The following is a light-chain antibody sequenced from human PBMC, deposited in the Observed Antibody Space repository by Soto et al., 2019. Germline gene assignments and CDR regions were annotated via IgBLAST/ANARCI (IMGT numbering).Light chain of an antibody. CDR2: GAS. CDR3: QQYSSPPRT. V-gene: IGKV3-20*01. J-gene: IGKJ1*01. CDR1: QSVNRY. Sequence: EIVLTQSPGSLSLSPGERATLSCRASQSVNRYLAWYQQKPGQAPRLLIYGASSRATGFPGRFSGSGSGTDCSLTISRLEPEDSAVYYCQQYSSPPRTFGQGTKVEIK.